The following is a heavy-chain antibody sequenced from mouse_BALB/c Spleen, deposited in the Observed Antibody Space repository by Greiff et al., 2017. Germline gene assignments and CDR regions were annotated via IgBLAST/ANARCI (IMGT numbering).Heavy chain of an antibody. CDR1: GSLSSGFT. Sequence: EVQRVESGGGLLNLGGSLNSSCAPSGSLSSGFTLSWVPQTPEKRLEWAPTFSIGGSYTYYPDSVKGRFTISRDNAKNTLYLQMSSLKSEDTAMYYCTRDYYGQYWYFDVWGAGTTVTVSS. D-gene: IGHD2-1*01. V-gene: IGHV5-6-4*01. J-gene: IGHJ1*01. CDR2: FSIGGSYT. CDR3: TRDYYGQYWYFDV.